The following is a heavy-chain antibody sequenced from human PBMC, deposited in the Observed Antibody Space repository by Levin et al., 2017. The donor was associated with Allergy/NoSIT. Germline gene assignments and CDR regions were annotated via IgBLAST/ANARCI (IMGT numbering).Heavy chain of an antibody. V-gene: IGHV3-43*01. CDR2: ISWDGTET. CDR3: AKGRRDGYNFRGDYFDH. D-gene: IGHD5-24*01. CDR1: GFTFDDYT. Sequence: GGSLRLSCAASGFTFDDYTMHWVRQAPGKGLEWVSLISWDGTETNYADSVKGRFTISRDNTKNSLYVQMNSLRSEDSGFYYCAKGRRDGYNFRGDYFDHWGQGTLVSVSS. J-gene: IGHJ4*02.